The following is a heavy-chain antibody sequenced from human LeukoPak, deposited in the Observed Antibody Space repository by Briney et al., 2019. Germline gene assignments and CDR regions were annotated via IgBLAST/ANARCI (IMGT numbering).Heavy chain of an antibody. CDR1: GFTFSSYG. CDR2: IWYDGSNK. J-gene: IGHJ4*02. CDR3: ARDELSRNFDY. V-gene: IGHV3-33*01. D-gene: IGHD3-10*01. Sequence: GGSLRLSCAASGFTFSSYGMHWVRQAPGKGLEWVAVIWYDGSNKYYADSVKGRFTISRDNAKNSLYLQMNSLRAEDTAVYYCARDELSRNFDYWGQGTLVTVSS.